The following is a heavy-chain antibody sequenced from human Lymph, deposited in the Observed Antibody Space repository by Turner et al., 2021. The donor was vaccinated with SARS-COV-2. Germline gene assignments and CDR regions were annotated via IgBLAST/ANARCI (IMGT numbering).Heavy chain of an antibody. D-gene: IGHD3-10*01. CDR2: ISVSGGST. J-gene: IGHJ3*02. CDR1: GFTFSSYA. CDR3: AKGVRGVIIPEAFDI. Sequence: EVQPLESGGGLVQPGGSLRLSCAASGFTFSSYAMSWVRQAPGKGLEWVSSISVSGGSTYYADSVKGRFTISRDNSKNTLYLQMNSLRAEDTAVYYCAKGVRGVIIPEAFDIWGQGTMVTISS. V-gene: IGHV3-23*01.